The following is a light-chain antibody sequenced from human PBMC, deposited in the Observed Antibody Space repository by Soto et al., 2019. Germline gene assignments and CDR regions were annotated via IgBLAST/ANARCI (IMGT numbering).Light chain of an antibody. J-gene: IGKJ5*01. CDR2: DAS. Sequence: DIQMTQSPSTLSGSVGDRVTITCRASQSISSWLAWYQQKPGKAPKLLIYDASSLESGVPSRFSGSGSGTEFTLTISSLQPDDFATYYCQQYITYPTFGQGTRLEIK. CDR3: QQYITYPT. V-gene: IGKV1-5*01. CDR1: QSISSW.